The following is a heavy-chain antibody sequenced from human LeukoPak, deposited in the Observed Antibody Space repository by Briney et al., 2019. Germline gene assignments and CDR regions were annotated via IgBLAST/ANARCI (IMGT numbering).Heavy chain of an antibody. J-gene: IGHJ4*02. CDR1: GGSVSSGSYY. CDR3: ARDGYGGPFDY. CDR2: IYYSGST. V-gene: IGHV4-61*01. D-gene: IGHD4-23*01. Sequence: SETLSLTCTVSGGSVSSGSYYWSWIRQPPGKGLEWIGYIYYSGSTNYNPSLKSRVTISVDTSKNQFSLKLSSVTAADTAVYYCARDGYGGPFDYWGQGTLVTVSS.